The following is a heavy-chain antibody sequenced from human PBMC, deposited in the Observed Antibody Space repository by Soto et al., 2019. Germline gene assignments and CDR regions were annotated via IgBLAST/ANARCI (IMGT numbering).Heavy chain of an antibody. J-gene: IGHJ4*02. Sequence: SGTLSLTCTVSGGSISSGDYYWSWIRQPPGKGLEWIGYIYYSGSTNYNPSLKSRVTISVDTSKNQFSLKLSSVTAADTAVYYCARLSASRAVAGQGLDYWGQGTLVTVSS. V-gene: IGHV4-30-4*01. CDR1: GGSISSGDYY. CDR3: ARLSASRAVAGQGLDY. CDR2: IYYSGST. D-gene: IGHD6-19*01.